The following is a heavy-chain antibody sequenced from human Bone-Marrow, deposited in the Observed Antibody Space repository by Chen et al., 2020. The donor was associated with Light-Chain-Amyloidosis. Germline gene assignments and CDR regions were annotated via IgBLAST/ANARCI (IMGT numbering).Heavy chain of an antibody. CDR2: MNSAGSGT. CDR1: GFTFSTYW. J-gene: IGHJ4*02. CDR3: AKAASYRFDS. Sequence: EVQLVEPGGDLVQPGGSLRLPCAASGFTFSTYWMHWVRQAPGKGLVWVARMNSAGSGTSYAGSVNSRFIISGDNAKNTLYLQMDSLSPEGTGVYYCAKAASYRFDSWGQGTLVTVSS. D-gene: IGHD1-26*01. V-gene: IGHV3-74*01.